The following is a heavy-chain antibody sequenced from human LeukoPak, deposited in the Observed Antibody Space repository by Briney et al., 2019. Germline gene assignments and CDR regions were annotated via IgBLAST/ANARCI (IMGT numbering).Heavy chain of an antibody. CDR3: AREKAMIVVADAFDI. J-gene: IGHJ3*02. D-gene: IGHD3-22*01. Sequence: GASVKVSCKASGYTFTGYYMHWVRRAPGQGLEWMGWINPNSGGTNYAQKFQGRVTMTRDTSISTAYMELGRLRSDDTAVYYCAREKAMIVVADAFDIWGQGTMVTVSS. V-gene: IGHV1-2*02. CDR1: GYTFTGYY. CDR2: INPNSGGT.